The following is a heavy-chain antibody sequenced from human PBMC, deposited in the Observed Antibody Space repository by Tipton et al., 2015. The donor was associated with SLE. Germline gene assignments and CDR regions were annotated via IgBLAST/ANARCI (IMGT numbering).Heavy chain of an antibody. J-gene: IGHJ6*02. V-gene: IGHV4-34*01. D-gene: IGHD1-1*01. CDR2: INHSGST. CDR3: ARGGLEPPFRYYGMDV. CDR1: GGSFSGYY. Sequence: LSCAVYGGSFSGYYWSWIRQPPGKGLEWIGEINHSGSTNYNPSLKSRVTISVDTSKNQFSLKPSSVTAADTAVYYCARGGLEPPFRYYGMDVWGQGTTVTVSS.